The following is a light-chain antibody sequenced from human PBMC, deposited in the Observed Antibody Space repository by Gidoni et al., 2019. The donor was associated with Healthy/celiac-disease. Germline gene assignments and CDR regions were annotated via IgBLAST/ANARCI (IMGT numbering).Light chain of an antibody. CDR3: QQLNSYPPGGXT. Sequence: DIQLTQSPSFLSASVGDRVTITCRASQGISSYLAWYQQKPGKAPKLLIYAASTLQSGVPSRFSGSGSGTEFTLTISSLQPEDFATYYCQQLNSYPPGGXTFGPGTKVDIK. V-gene: IGKV1-9*01. CDR1: QGISSY. CDR2: AAS. J-gene: IGKJ3*01.